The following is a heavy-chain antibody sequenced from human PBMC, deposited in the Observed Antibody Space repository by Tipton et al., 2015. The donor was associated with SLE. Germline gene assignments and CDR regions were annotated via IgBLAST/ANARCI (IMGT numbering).Heavy chain of an antibody. CDR2: INHSGST. J-gene: IGHJ4*02. D-gene: IGHD3-3*01. Sequence: TLSLTCAVYGGSFSGYYWSWIRQPPGKGLEWIGEINHSGSTNYNPSLESRVTISVDTSKNQFSLKLSSVTAADTALYYCARHKLGFSWSYFDSWGQGTLVTVSS. CDR1: GGSFSGYY. CDR3: ARHKLGFSWSYFDS. V-gene: IGHV4-34*01.